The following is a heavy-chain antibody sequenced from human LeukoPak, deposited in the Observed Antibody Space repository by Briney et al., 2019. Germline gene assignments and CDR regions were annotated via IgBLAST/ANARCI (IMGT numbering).Heavy chain of an antibody. D-gene: IGHD2-15*01. CDR2: IYYSGST. V-gene: IGHV4-30-4*08. CDR1: GGSISSGDYY. J-gene: IGHJ5*02. Sequence: PSQTLSLTCTVSGGSISSGDYYWSWIRQPPGKGLEWIGYIYYSGSTYYNPSLKSRVTISVDTSKNQFSLKLSSVTAAVTAVYYCARAYCSGGSCYWGSNWFDPWGQGTLVTVSS. CDR3: ARAYCSGGSCYWGSNWFDP.